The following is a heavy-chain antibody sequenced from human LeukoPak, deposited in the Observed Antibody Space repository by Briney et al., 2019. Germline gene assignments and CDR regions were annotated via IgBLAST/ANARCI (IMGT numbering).Heavy chain of an antibody. CDR2: INQDGSEK. J-gene: IGHJ4*02. CDR3: ARWGGSPRHFDY. Sequence: GGSLRLSCAASGFTFSNYWMGWVRQAPGKGLEWVANINQDGSEKYYVDSLKGRFTVSRDNAKNSLYLQINSLRAEDTAVYYCARWGGSPRHFDYWGQGTLVTVSS. CDR1: GFTFSNYW. V-gene: IGHV3-7*01. D-gene: IGHD1-26*01.